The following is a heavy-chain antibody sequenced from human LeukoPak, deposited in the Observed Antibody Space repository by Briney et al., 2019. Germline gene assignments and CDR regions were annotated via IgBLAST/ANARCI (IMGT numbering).Heavy chain of an antibody. V-gene: IGHV1-8*01. Sequence: ASVKVSCKASGYTFTSYDINWVRQATGQGLEWMGWMNPNSGNTGYAQKFQGRVTMTRNTPISTAYMELSSLRSEDTAVYYCARRNRPVAVRSHFDYWGQGTLVTVSS. D-gene: IGHD6-19*01. CDR2: MNPNSGNT. CDR1: GYTFTSYD. J-gene: IGHJ4*02. CDR3: ARRNRPVAVRSHFDY.